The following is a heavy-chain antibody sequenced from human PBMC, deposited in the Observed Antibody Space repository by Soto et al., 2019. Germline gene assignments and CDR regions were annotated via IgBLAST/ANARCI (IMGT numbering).Heavy chain of an antibody. V-gene: IGHV4-4*07. CDR1: GGSISSYY. D-gene: IGHD3-3*01. Sequence: SETLSLTCTVSGGSISSYYWSWIRQPAGKGLEWIGRIYTSGSTNYNPSLKSRVTMSVDTSKNQFSLKLSSVTAADTAVYYCARNMDDFWSGYIYYYYGMDVWGQGTTVTVSS. J-gene: IGHJ6*02. CDR3: ARNMDDFWSGYIYYYYGMDV. CDR2: IYTSGST.